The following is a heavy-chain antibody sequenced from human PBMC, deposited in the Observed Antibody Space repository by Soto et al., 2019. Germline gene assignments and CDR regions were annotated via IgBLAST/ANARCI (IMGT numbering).Heavy chain of an antibody. CDR2: IIPIFNST. D-gene: IGHD2-2*02. V-gene: IGHV1-69*06. Sequence: QVQLVQSGAEVKTPGSSLKVSCKVSGSRFSNYVISWVRQAPGHGLEWLGRIIPIFNSTKYAQSFQGRVTMTADKPTSTASLELSSVRSDDTAVYYCAREGRGKKAGYNGLVSLGYWGQGTLVTVSS. CDR1: GSRFSNYV. J-gene: IGHJ4*02. CDR3: AREGRGKKAGYNGLVSLGY.